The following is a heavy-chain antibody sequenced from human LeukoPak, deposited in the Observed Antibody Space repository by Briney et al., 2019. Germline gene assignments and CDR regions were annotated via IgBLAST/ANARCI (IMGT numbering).Heavy chain of an antibody. J-gene: IGHJ3*02. CDR1: GDSISSYY. V-gene: IGHV4-59*01. CDR3: ARIMTEAFDI. CDR2: IYYSGST. Sequence: SETLSLTXTVSGDSISSYYWSWIRQSPRKGLEWIGYIYYSGSTNYNPALKSRVTILVDTSKNQFSLKVRSVTAADTAVYYCARIMTEAFDIWGQGTMVTVSS.